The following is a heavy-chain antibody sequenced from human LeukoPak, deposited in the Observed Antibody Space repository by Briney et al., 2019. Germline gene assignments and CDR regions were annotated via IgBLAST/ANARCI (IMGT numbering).Heavy chain of an antibody. CDR3: AKEPADYNDSSGYYYS. J-gene: IGHJ4*02. Sequence: GGSLRLSCAASGFTFSSYAMSWVRQAPGKGLEWVSAISGSGGSRYYADSVKGRFTISRDNSKNTLYLQMNSLRAEDTAVYYCAKEPADYNDSSGYYYSWGQGTLVTVSS. CDR1: GFTFSSYA. V-gene: IGHV3-23*01. D-gene: IGHD3-22*01. CDR2: ISGSGGSR.